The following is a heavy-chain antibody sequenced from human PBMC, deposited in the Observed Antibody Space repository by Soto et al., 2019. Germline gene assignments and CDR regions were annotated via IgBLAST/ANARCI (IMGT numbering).Heavy chain of an antibody. CDR1: GGTFRTYS. D-gene: IGHD2-2*01. J-gene: IGHJ5*02. CDR2: INPILDIA. Sequence: QVQLVQSGAEVREPGSSVKVSCKASGGTFRTYSITWVRQAPGQGLEWMGKINPILDIANYAKKFQGRVTNSGEKITSIGYMGVDRLRSGDPAVDYRAGGPVVVVPDDMFTRHNWFDPWGQGTRVTVSP. V-gene: IGHV1-69*02. CDR3: AGGPVVVVPDDMFTRHNWFDP.